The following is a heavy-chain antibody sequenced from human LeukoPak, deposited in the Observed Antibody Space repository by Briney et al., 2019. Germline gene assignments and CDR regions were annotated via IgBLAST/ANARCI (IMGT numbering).Heavy chain of an antibody. J-gene: IGHJ5*02. V-gene: IGHV4-38-2*02. Sequence: PEALSLTCTVSGYSISSGYYWGWIRQPPGKGLEWIGSIYHSGSTYYNPSLKSRVTISVDTSKNQFSLKLSSVTAADTAVYYCARGTDYRNSLNWFDPWGQGTLVTVSS. D-gene: IGHD4-11*01. CDR1: GYSISSGYY. CDR2: IYHSGST. CDR3: ARGTDYRNSLNWFDP.